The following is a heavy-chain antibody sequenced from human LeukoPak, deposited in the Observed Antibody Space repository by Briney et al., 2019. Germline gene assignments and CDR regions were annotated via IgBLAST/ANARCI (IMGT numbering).Heavy chain of an antibody. Sequence: GGSLRLSCAASGFTFSGYWIHWVRQAPGKGLVWVSHINSDGSSTSYADSVKGRFTISRGNAKNTLYLQMNSLRAEDTAVYYCAAPGYRYGYFTSWGQGTLVTVSS. V-gene: IGHV3-74*01. J-gene: IGHJ4*02. CDR1: GFTFSGYW. D-gene: IGHD5-18*01. CDR3: AAPGYRYGYFTS. CDR2: INSDGSST.